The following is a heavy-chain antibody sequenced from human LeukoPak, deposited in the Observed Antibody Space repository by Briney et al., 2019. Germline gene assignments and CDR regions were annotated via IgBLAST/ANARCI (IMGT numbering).Heavy chain of an antibody. D-gene: IGHD6-13*01. J-gene: IGHJ4*02. CDR2: IYYSGST. CDR1: GGSISSYY. Sequence: SETLSLTCTVSGGSISSYYGSWIRQPPGKGLEWIGYIYYSGSTNYNPSLTSRVTISVDTSKNQFSLKLSSVTAADTAVYYCARQSAAAGDFDYWGQGTLVTVSS. V-gene: IGHV4-59*08. CDR3: ARQSAAAGDFDY.